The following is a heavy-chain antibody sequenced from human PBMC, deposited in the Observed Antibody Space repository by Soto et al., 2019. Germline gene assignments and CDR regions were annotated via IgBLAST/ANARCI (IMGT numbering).Heavy chain of an antibody. Sequence: QVQLVQSGAEVKKPGASVKVSCKASGYTFTSYGISWVRQAPGQGLEWMGWISAYNGNTNYAQKLQGRVTMTTDTSARTAYKEQRRMRCDDTAVYYCARGLGPRGYSSGWSADYWGQGTLVTVSS. CDR2: ISAYNGNT. D-gene: IGHD6-19*01. J-gene: IGHJ4*02. CDR1: GYTFTSYG. V-gene: IGHV1-18*04. CDR3: ARGLGPRGYSSGWSADY.